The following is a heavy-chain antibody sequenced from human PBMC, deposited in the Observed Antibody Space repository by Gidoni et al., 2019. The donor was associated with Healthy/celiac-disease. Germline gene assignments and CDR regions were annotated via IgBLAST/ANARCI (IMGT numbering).Heavy chain of an antibody. CDR2: IYHSGST. J-gene: IGHJ6*03. CDR1: GCSISSSNW. V-gene: IGHV4-4*02. CDR3: AREGKVTTEYYYYMDV. Sequence: QVQLQESGPGLVKPSVTLSLTCAFSGCSISSSNWWSWVRQPPGKGLEWIGEIYHSGSTNYNPSIKSGVTISVDKSKNQFSLKLSSVTAADTAVYYCAREGKVTTEYYYYMDVWGKGTTVTVSS. D-gene: IGHD4-17*01.